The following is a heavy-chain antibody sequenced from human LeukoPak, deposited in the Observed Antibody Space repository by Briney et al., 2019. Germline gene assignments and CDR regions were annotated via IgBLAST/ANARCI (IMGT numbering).Heavy chain of an antibody. CDR1: GGSISSYY. CDR2: IYTSGST. D-gene: IGHD3-16*01. Sequence: PSETLSLTCTVSGGSISSYYWSWMRQPAGKGLEWIGRIYTSGSTNYNPSLTSRVTMSVDTSKNQFSLKLSSMTAADTPVYYFASERYDYFDYWGQGTLVTVSS. J-gene: IGHJ4*02. CDR3: ASERYDYFDY. V-gene: IGHV4-4*07.